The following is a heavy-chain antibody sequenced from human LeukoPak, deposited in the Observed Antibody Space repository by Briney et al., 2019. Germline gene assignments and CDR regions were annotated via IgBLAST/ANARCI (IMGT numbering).Heavy chain of an antibody. CDR2: TIPIFGTA. CDR1: GGTFSSYA. J-gene: IGHJ3*02. CDR3: ARVSGSYSRPQYAFDI. V-gene: IGHV1-69*13. D-gene: IGHD1-26*01. Sequence: GASVKVSCKASGGTFSSYAISWVRQAPGQGLEWMGGTIPIFGTANYAQKFQGRVTITADESTSTAYMELSSLRSEDTAVYYCARVSGSYSRPQYAFDIWGQGTMVTVSS.